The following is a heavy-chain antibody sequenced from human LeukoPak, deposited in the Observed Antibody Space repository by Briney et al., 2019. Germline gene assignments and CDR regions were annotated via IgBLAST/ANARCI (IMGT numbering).Heavy chain of an antibody. Sequence: GGSLRLSCAASGFTFSNYAMSWVRQAPGKGLEWVSTISGSGVSTYYADSVKGQFTISRDNSKNTLYLQMNSLRAEDTAVYYCAEEEWLLAVYFDYWGQGTLVTVSS. V-gene: IGHV3-23*01. CDR2: ISGSGVST. CDR1: GFTFSNYA. D-gene: IGHD3-3*01. CDR3: AEEEWLLAVYFDY. J-gene: IGHJ4*02.